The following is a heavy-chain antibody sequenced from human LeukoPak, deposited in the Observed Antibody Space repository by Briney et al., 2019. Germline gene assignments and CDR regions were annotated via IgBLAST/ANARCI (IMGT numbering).Heavy chain of an antibody. V-gene: IGHV1-46*01. CDR1: GYTFTSYY. D-gene: IGHD2-21*01. J-gene: IGHJ4*02. Sequence: ASVKVSCKASGYTFTSYYMHWVRQAPGQGLEWMGIIDPSGGSTSYAQKFQGRVTMTRDTSTSTVYMELSSLSAEDTALYYCAKDHPSCGGRDCLLFDNWGQGTLVTVSS. CDR2: IDPSGGST. CDR3: AKDHPSCGGRDCLLFDN.